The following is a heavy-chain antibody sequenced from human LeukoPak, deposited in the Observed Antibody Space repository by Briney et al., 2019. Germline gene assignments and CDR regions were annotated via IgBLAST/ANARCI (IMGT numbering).Heavy chain of an antibody. CDR1: GGTFSSYA. V-gene: IGHV1-69*04. Sequence: GSSVKVSCKASGGTFSSYAISWVRQAPGQGLEWMGRIIPILGIANYAQKFQGRVTITADKSTSTAYMELSSLRSEDTAVYYCARDPGAAAGAHYYYYYGMDVWGQGTTVTVSS. CDR3: ARDPGAAAGAHYYYYYGMDV. J-gene: IGHJ6*02. CDR2: IIPILGIA. D-gene: IGHD6-13*01.